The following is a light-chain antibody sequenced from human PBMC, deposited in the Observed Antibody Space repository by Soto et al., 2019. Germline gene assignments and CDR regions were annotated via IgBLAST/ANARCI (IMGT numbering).Light chain of an antibody. CDR2: AAS. V-gene: IGKV1-27*01. J-gene: IGKJ1*01. CDR3: QNHNSAPSWT. CDR1: QGISNY. Sequence: DIQMTQSPSSLSASVGDTVTITCRASQGISNYLAWYQQKPGKVPKVLIYAASALQLGVPSRFSGSGSGTDFTPTISSLQPEDVATYYCQNHNSAPSWTCGQGTKVDIK.